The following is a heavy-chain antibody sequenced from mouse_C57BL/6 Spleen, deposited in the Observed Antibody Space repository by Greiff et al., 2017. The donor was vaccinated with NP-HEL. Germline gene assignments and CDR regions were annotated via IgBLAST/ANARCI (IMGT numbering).Heavy chain of an antibody. CDR1: GYTFTSYW. D-gene: IGHD2-4*01. J-gene: IGHJ3*01. CDR3: ARRDDYDGTEFAY. Sequence: QVQLQQPGAELVKPGASVKLSCKASGYTFTSYWMQWVKQRPGQGLEWIGEIDPSDSYTNYNQKFKGKATLTVDTSSSPAYMQLSSLTSEDSAVYYCARRDDYDGTEFAYWGQGTLVTVSA. CDR2: IDPSDSYT. V-gene: IGHV1-50*01.